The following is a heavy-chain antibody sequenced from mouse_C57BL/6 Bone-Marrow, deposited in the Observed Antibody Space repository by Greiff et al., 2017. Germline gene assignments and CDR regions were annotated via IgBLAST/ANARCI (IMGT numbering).Heavy chain of an antibody. CDR2: IRNKANNHAT. V-gene: IGHV6-6*01. J-gene: IGHJ2*01. CDR1: GFTFSDAW. Sequence: EVMLVESGGGLVQPGGSMKLSCAASGFTFSDAWMDWVRQSPEKGLEWVAEIRNKANNHATYYAESVKGRFTISRDDSKSSVYLQMNSLRAEDTGIYYCTRGSPFYDGYYVWEYWGQGTTLTVSS. D-gene: IGHD2-3*01. CDR3: TRGSPFYDGYYVWEY.